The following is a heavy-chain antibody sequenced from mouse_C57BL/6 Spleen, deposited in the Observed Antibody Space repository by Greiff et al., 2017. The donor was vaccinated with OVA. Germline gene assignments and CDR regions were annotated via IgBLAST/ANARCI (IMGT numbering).Heavy chain of an antibody. V-gene: IGHV1-50*01. CDR2: IDTSDSYT. CDR3: ARVDTTVVANAMDY. CDR1: GYTFTSYW. D-gene: IGHD1-1*01. Sequence: QVQLQQPGAELVKPGASVKLSCKASGYTFTSYWMQWVKQRPGQGLEWIGEIDTSDSYTNYNQKFKGKATLTVDTYSSTAYMQLSSLTSEDSAVYYCARVDTTVVANAMDYWGQGTSVTVSS. J-gene: IGHJ4*01.